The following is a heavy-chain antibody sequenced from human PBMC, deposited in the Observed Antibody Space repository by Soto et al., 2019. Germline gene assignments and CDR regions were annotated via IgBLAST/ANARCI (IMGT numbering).Heavy chain of an antibody. CDR2: ISASGTTT. J-gene: IGHJ6*02. V-gene: IGHV3-23*01. D-gene: IGHD3-3*01. Sequence: PGGSLRLSCAASGFSFASSAMSWVRQAPGKGLEWVSGISASGTTTYYADSVRGRFTISRDNSKNTLYLQMNNLGGDDTALYSCATGPTIFGRVIEHRNYYGMDVWGQGTTVTVSS. CDR1: GFSFASSA. CDR3: ATGPTIFGRVIEHRNYYGMDV.